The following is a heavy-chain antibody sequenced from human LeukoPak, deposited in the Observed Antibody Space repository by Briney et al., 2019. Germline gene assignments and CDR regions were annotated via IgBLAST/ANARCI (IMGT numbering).Heavy chain of an antibody. CDR2: IKQDGSKK. J-gene: IGHJ4*02. Sequence: PGGSLRLSCAVSGLTFSSSWMDWVRQAPGKGLEWVANIKQDGSKKSYVDSVKGRFTISRDNAKNSLYLQMNSLRAEDTAIYYCTRVGYIDEGIDYWGQGTLVTVSS. D-gene: IGHD5-24*01. CDR3: TRVGYIDEGIDY. CDR1: GLTFSSSW. V-gene: IGHV3-7*04.